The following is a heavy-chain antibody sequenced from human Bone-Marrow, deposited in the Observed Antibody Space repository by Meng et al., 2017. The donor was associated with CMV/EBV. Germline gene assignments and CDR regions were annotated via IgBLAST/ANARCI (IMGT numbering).Heavy chain of an antibody. V-gene: IGHV3-74*01. Sequence: LSGAASGFTFSSSWIHWVRQVPGKGLVWVSRINRDGSGTSYADSVKGRFTISRDNAKNTLYLQMNSLRAEDTAVYYCARGTGSYFEDWGQGTLVTVSS. D-gene: IGHD2-8*02. CDR3: ARGTGSYFED. CDR2: INRDGSGT. J-gene: IGHJ4*02. CDR1: GFTFSSSW.